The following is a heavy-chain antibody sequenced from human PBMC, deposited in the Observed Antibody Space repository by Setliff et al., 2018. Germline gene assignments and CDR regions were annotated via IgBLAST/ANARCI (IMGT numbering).Heavy chain of an antibody. CDR1: GGSISSYY. J-gene: IGHJ5*02. V-gene: IGHV4-4*08. Sequence: SETLSLTCTISGGSISSYYWSWIRQPPGKGLEWIGYIHISGSTNYNPSLKSRVTISVDTSKNHFSLKLSSVTAADTAVYYCARGAGWWDLWGQGTLVTVS. CDR3: ARGAGWWDL. CDR2: IHISGST.